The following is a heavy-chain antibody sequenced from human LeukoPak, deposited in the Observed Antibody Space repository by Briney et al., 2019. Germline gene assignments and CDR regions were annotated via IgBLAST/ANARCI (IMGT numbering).Heavy chain of an antibody. V-gene: IGHV3-30-3*01. CDR1: GLTFSSYA. Sequence: GGSLGLSCAASGLTFSSYAMHWVRQAPGKGLEWVAVISYDGSNKYYADSVKGRFTISRDNSKSTLYLQMNSLRAEDTAVYHCAKKSGDHFHFDFWGQGTLVTVSS. CDR3: AKKSGDHFHFDF. D-gene: IGHD2-21*01. J-gene: IGHJ4*02. CDR2: ISYDGSNK.